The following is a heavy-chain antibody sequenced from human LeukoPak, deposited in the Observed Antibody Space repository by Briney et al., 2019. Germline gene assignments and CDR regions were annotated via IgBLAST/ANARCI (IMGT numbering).Heavy chain of an antibody. Sequence: SETLSLTCTVSGGSISSYYWSWIRQPPGKGLEWIGYIYYSGSTNYNPSLKSRVTISVDTSKNQFSLKLSSVTAADTAVYYCARGGDYYDSSGSFDYWGQGTLVTASS. CDR1: GGSISSYY. CDR3: ARGGDYYDSSGSFDY. V-gene: IGHV4-59*01. CDR2: IYYSGST. D-gene: IGHD3-22*01. J-gene: IGHJ4*02.